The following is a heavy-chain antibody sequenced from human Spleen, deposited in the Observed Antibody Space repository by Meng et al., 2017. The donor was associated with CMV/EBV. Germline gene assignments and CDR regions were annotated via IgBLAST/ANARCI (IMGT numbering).Heavy chain of an antibody. J-gene: IGHJ3*01. CDR3: TRDLVGYDAFDV. V-gene: IGHV1-46*01. Sequence: ASVKVSCKTSGYTFMSYYIHWVRQAPGQGLEWMGRINPVGGSKTYAQSFQDRVTLTSDTSTSTVYMELSSLRSEDTAVYYCTRDLVGYDAFDVWGQGTMVTVSS. CDR2: INPVGGSK. D-gene: IGHD3-22*01. CDR1: GYTFMSYY.